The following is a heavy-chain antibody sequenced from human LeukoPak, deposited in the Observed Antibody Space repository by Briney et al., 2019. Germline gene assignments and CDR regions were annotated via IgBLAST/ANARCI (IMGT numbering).Heavy chain of an antibody. CDR3: ARDSRRGYSYGYDH. J-gene: IGHJ5*02. V-gene: IGHV1-18*01. Sequence: ASVKVSCKTSGYTFTSYGVSWVRQAPGQGLEWMGWINTYNVDTNYAQKFQGRVTLTTDASTSTAYMELRSLRSDDTAVYYCARDSRRGYSYGYDHWGQGTLVTVSS. CDR1: GYTFTSYG. CDR2: INTYNVDT. D-gene: IGHD5-18*01.